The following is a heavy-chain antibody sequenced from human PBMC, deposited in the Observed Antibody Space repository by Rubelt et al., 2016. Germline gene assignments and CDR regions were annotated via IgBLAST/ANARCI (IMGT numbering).Heavy chain of an antibody. D-gene: IGHD6-19*01. CDR3: AREPSGWYGEGY. CDR2: LKQDGSDK. J-gene: IGHJ4*02. CDR1: GFTFSNAW. Sequence: EVQLVESGGGLVKPGGSLRLSCAASGFTFSNAWMSWVRQAPGQGLEWVANLKQDGSDKTSGGCGKGRITIPRDNVKNSLYLQMNSLRVEDTAVYYCAREPSGWYGEGYWGQGTLVTVSS. V-gene: IGHV3-7*01.